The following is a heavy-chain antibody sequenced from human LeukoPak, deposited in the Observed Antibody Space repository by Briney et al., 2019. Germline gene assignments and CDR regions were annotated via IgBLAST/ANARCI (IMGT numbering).Heavy chain of an antibody. D-gene: IGHD6-13*01. J-gene: IGHJ5*02. CDR1: GFTVSSNY. Sequence: GGSLRLSCAASGFTVSSNYVSWVRQAPGKGLEWVSVIYSGGSTYYADSVKGRFTISRDNSKNTLYLQMNSLRAEDTAVYYCARMVAAAGTNWFDPWGQGTLVTVSS. CDR3: ARMVAAAGTNWFDP. CDR2: IYSGGST. V-gene: IGHV3-53*01.